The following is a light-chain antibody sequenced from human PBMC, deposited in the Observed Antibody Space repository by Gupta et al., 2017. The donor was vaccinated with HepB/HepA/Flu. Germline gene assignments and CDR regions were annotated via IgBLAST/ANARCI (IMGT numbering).Light chain of an antibody. CDR3: QQPDKWPLT. CDR1: QNVGNY. V-gene: IGKV3-11*01. Sequence: IVLTQSPGTLSLSPEERATLSCRTSQNVGNYLACYQQKPGRAPRFLMHDTSDRATGIPARFSGSGSGTDFTLTRGGLEPEDLADYYCQQPDKWPLTFGGGTRVDIK. CDR2: DTS. J-gene: IGKJ4*01.